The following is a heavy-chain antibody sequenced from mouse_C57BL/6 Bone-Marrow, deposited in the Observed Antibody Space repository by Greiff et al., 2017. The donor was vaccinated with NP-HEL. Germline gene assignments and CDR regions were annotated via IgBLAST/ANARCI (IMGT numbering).Heavy chain of an antibody. D-gene: IGHD2-4*01. CDR3: ARKRLRDYYAMDY. CDR2: IWTGGGT. J-gene: IGHJ4*01. Sequence: QVQLKESGPGLVAPSQSLSITCTVSGFSLTSYAISWVRQPPGQGLEWLGVIWTGGGTNYNSAPKSRLSISKDNSKSQVFLKMNRLQTDDTARDYCARKRLRDYYAMDYWGQGTSVTVSA. CDR1: GFSLTSYA. V-gene: IGHV2-9-1*01.